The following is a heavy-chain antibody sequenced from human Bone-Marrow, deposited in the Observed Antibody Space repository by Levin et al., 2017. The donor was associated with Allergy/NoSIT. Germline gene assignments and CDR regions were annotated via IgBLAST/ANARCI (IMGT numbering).Heavy chain of an antibody. D-gene: IGHD7-27*01. J-gene: IGHJ4*02. V-gene: IGHV3-74*01. CDR2: IRPDGTAA. Sequence: LSLTCATSGFTFSNFWMHWVRQVPGKGLMFVSTIRPDGTAANYADSVKGRFTISRDNSKKTLFLQINTLRVEDTALYYCTNGLAGEASWGRGTLVTVSS. CDR3: TNGLAGEAS. CDR1: GFTFSNFW.